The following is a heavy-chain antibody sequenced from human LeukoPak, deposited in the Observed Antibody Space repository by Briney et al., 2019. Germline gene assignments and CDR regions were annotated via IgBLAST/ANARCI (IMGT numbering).Heavy chain of an antibody. J-gene: IGHJ4*02. V-gene: IGHV3-33*01. Sequence: PGRSLRLSCAASGFTFSSYGMHWVPQAPGKGLEWVAVIWDDGSHKYYAESVKGRFTISRDNSKNTMYLQMNSLRAEDTAMFYCARGPDCSGGGCYFDGDGYYFDYWGQGTLVTVSS. CDR2: IWDDGSHK. D-gene: IGHD2-15*01. CDR1: GFTFSSYG. CDR3: ARGPDCSGGGCYFDGDGYYFDY.